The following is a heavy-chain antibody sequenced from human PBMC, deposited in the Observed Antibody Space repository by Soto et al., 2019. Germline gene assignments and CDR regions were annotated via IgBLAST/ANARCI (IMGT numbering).Heavy chain of an antibody. V-gene: IGHV3-7*01. CDR2: IKQGGNEK. J-gene: IGHJ6*02. CDR3: VGALTYEVPYYYYGMDV. CDR1: GFSFSTYL. Sequence: PGGSVRLSXAASGFSFSTYLMSWVRQAPGKGLEWVANIKQGGNEKFYVDSVKGRFTISRDNDKKSLYLQMDSLRVEDTAVYYCVGALTYEVPYYYYGMDVWGQGTTVTVSS. D-gene: IGHD3-16*01.